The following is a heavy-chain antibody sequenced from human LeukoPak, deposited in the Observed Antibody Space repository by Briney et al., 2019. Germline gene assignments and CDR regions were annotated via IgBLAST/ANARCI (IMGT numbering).Heavy chain of an antibody. D-gene: IGHD6-19*01. CDR3: ARDYSSGWPNFDY. CDR2: ISTYNGNT. Sequence: ASVKVSCKASGYTFTSYYIHWVRQAPGQGLEWMGWISTYNGNTNYAQKVQGRVTMTTDTSTSTAYMELRSLRSDDTAVYYCARDYSSGWPNFDYWGQGTLVTVSS. V-gene: IGHV1-18*04. J-gene: IGHJ4*02. CDR1: GYTFTSYY.